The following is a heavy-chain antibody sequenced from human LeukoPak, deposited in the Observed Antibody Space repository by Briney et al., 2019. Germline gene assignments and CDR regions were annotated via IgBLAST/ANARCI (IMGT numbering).Heavy chain of an antibody. J-gene: IGHJ6*02. CDR2: MNPNSGNT. Sequence: GASVKVSCKASGYTFTSSDINWVRQATGQGLEWMGWMNPNSGNTDYAQKFQGRVTMTRNTSISTAYKELSSLRSEDMAVYYCARGQKDNGVSSSWYYFGMDVWGQGTTVTVSS. V-gene: IGHV1-8*01. D-gene: IGHD6-13*01. CDR1: GYTFTSSD. CDR3: ARGQKDNGVSSSWYYFGMDV.